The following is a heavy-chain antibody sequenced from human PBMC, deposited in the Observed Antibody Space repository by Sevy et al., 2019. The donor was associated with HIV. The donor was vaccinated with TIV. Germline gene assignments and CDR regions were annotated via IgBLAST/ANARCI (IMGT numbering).Heavy chain of an antibody. J-gene: IGHJ4*02. V-gene: IGHV3-15*01. D-gene: IGHD1-26*01. CDR3: STRGGF. Sequence: GGSLRLSCAASGFTFTNAWMNWVRQAPGKGLEWVGRIKSKTYGGTADYAAPVKDRFTISRDDSKNTLYLQMNSLKTEDTAVYFCSTRGGFWGQGTVVTVSS. CDR2: IKSKTYGGTA. CDR1: GFTFTNAW.